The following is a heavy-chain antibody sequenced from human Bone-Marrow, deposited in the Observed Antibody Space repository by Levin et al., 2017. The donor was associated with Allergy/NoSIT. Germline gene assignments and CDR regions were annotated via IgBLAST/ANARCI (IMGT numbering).Heavy chain of an antibody. Sequence: SQTLSLPCTVSGDSIGTSYWTWIRQPAGKALEWIGRIYISGSTNYNPSLKSRVTMSVDTSKNQFSLRLTSVTAADTAVYYCARGLYGSDFRLWGRGTLVTVSS. CDR2: IYISGST. CDR3: ARGLYGSDFRL. J-gene: IGHJ4*02. CDR1: GDSIGTSY. D-gene: IGHD6-19*01. V-gene: IGHV4-4*07.